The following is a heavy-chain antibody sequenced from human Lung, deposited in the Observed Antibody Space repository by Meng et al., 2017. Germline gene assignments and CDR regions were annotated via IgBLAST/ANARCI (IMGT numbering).Heavy chain of an antibody. CDR2: INHSGST. CDR1: GGSFSDYY. CDR3: ARGPTTMAHDFDY. J-gene: IGHJ4*02. Sequence: QLQLRQWGPGLLKPSGTLSLTCVVSGGSFSDYYWSWIRQPPGKGLEWIGEINHSGSTNYNPSLESRATISVDTSQNNLSLKLSSVTAADSAVYYCARGPTTMAHDFDYWGQGTLVTVSS. V-gene: IGHV4-34*01. D-gene: IGHD4-11*01.